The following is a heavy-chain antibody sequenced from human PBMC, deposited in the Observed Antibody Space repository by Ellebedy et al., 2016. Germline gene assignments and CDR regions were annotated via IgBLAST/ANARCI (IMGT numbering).Heavy chain of an antibody. Sequence: SETLSLXCTVSGGSISSGDFYWSWIRQPPGKGLEWIGYIYYTGSAYYNPSLKSRVTISADTSKNQFSLNLTSVTAADTAVYFCARGFASGSGSWGQGTLVTVSS. CDR1: GGSISSGDFY. CDR2: IYYTGSA. V-gene: IGHV4-30-4*01. CDR3: ARGFASGSGS. J-gene: IGHJ4*02. D-gene: IGHD3-10*01.